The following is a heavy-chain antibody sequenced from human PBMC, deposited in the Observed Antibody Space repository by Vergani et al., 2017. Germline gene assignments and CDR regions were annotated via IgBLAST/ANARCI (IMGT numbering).Heavy chain of an antibody. CDR3: AGGVGSSWYVIRTVGWFDP. Sequence: QVQLQESGPGLVKPSETLSLTCTVSGGSISSYYWSWIRQPPGKGLEWIGYIYYSGSTNYNPSRKSRVTISVDTSKNQCSLKLSSVTAADTAVYYWAGGVGSSWYVIRTVGWFDPWGQGTLVTVSS. CDR1: GGSISSYY. J-gene: IGHJ5*02. CDR2: IYYSGST. V-gene: IGHV4-59*01. D-gene: IGHD6-13*01.